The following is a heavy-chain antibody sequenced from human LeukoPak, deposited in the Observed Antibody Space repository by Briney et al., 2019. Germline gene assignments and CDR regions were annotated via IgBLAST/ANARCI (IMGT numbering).Heavy chain of an antibody. J-gene: IGHJ3*02. Sequence: SVKVSCKASGGTFSSYAISWVRQAPGQGLEWMGGIIPIFGTANYAQKFQGRVTITTDESTSTAYMELSSLRSEDTAVYYCARDGEGITMVRGVHDAFDIWGQGTMVTVSS. CDR2: IIPIFGTA. CDR1: GGTFSSYA. V-gene: IGHV1-69*05. D-gene: IGHD3-10*01. CDR3: ARDGEGITMVRGVHDAFDI.